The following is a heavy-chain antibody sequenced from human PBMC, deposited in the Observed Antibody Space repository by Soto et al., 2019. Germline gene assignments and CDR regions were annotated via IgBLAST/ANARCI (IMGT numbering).Heavy chain of an antibody. CDR2: INPNSGNI. V-gene: IGHV1-8*01. Sequence: ASVKVSCKASGDTFTTYDINWVRQATGHGLEWMGWINPNSGNIGYAQRFQGRVTMTRDTAIRTAYMEVSSLRSDDTAAYYCARGRASGSYYLLDYWGQGTLVTAPQ. J-gene: IGHJ4*02. CDR1: GDTFTTYD. CDR3: ARGRASGSYYLLDY. D-gene: IGHD3-10*01.